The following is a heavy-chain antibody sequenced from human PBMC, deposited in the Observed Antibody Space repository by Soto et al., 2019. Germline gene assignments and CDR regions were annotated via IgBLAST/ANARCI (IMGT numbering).Heavy chain of an antibody. V-gene: IGHV4-59*01. J-gene: IGHJ6*02. CDR1: GGSISSYY. CDR2: IYYIGST. D-gene: IGHD3-3*01. Sequence: SETLSLTCTVSGGSISSYYWSWIRQPPGKGLEWVGYIYYIGSTNYNPSPMSRGTTTSDTTENKFSLKLISVTRAATAANYCWSAPHNIASDGYGMDVWGQGTTVTVSS. CDR3: WSAPHNIASDGYGMDV.